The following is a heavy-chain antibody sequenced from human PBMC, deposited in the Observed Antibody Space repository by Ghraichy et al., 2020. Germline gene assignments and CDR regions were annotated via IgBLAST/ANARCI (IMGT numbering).Heavy chain of an antibody. D-gene: IGHD3-9*01. Sequence: GGSLRLSCVASGFTFSSYAMSWVRQAPGKGLEWVSAISGSGGSTYYADSVKGRFTISRDNSKNTLYLQMNSLRAEDTAVYYCAKDDSYYDILTGYRYYYYGMDVWGQGTTVTVSS. V-gene: IGHV3-23*01. CDR2: ISGSGGST. CDR1: GFTFSSYA. CDR3: AKDDSYYDILTGYRYYYYGMDV. J-gene: IGHJ6*02.